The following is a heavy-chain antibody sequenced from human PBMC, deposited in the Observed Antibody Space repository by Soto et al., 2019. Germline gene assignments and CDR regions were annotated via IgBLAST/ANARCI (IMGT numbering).Heavy chain of an antibody. Sequence: GGSLRLSCAASGFTVSSNYMSWVRQAPGKGLEWVPVIYSGGSTYYADSVKGRFTISRDNSKNTLFLQMNSLRAEDTAVYYCATFPGTTGSFDIWGQGTMVTVSS. CDR1: GFTVSSNY. J-gene: IGHJ3*02. CDR2: IYSGGST. V-gene: IGHV3-53*01. D-gene: IGHD1-1*01. CDR3: ATFPGTTGSFDI.